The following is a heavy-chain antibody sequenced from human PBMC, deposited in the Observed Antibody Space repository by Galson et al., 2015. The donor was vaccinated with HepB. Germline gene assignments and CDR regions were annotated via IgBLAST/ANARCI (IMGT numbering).Heavy chain of an antibody. J-gene: IGHJ4*02. CDR2: ISGSGGST. CDR3: AKGQDGGGYLDYFDY. CDR1: GFTFSSYA. D-gene: IGHD3-22*01. Sequence: SLRLSCAASGFTFSSYAMSWVRQAPGKGLEWVSAISGSGGSTYYADSVKGRFTISRDNSKNTLYLQMNSLRAEDTAVYYCAKGQDGGGYLDYFDYWGQGTLVTVSS. V-gene: IGHV3-23*01.